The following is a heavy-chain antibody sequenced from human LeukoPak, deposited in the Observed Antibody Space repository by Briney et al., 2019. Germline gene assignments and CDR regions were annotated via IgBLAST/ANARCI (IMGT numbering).Heavy chain of an antibody. J-gene: IGHJ4*02. D-gene: IGHD3-10*01. CDR2: IIPIFGTA. CDR3: ARAPLYGSGSYSPFDY. Sequence: RASVKVSCKASGGTFISYAISWVRQAPGQGLEWMGGIIPIFGTANYAQKFQGRVTLTADESTSTAYMELSSLRSEDTAVYYCARAPLYGSGSYSPFDYWGQGTLVTVSS. V-gene: IGHV1-69*13. CDR1: GGTFISYA.